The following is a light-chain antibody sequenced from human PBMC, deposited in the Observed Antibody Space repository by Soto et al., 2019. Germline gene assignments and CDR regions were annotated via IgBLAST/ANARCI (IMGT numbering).Light chain of an antibody. CDR1: QSVSSSY. Sequence: EIVLTQSPGTLSLSPGERATLSCRDSQSVSSSYLAWYQQKPGQAPRLLIYGASSRATGIPDRFSGSGSGTDFTLTISRLEPEDFAVYYCQQYGSAPPLTFGGGTKVELK. V-gene: IGKV3-20*01. CDR3: QQYGSAPPLT. J-gene: IGKJ4*01. CDR2: GAS.